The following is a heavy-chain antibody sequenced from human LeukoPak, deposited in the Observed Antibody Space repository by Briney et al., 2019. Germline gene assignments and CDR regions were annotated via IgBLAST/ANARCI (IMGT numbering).Heavy chain of an antibody. V-gene: IGHV3-21*04. Sequence: GGSLRLSCSASGFTFTTYGMNWVRQAPGKGLEWVSSITSSSTYTFYADSVKGRFTISRDNAKNSLYLQMNSLRAEDTALYYCARDLGAPYFDYWGQGTLVTVSS. D-gene: IGHD1-26*01. CDR1: GFTFTTYG. CDR3: ARDLGAPYFDY. J-gene: IGHJ4*02. CDR2: ITSSSTYT.